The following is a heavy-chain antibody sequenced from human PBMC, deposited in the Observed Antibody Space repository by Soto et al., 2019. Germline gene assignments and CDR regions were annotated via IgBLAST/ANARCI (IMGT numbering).Heavy chain of an antibody. V-gene: IGHV2-26*01. CDR1: GFSLTTGKMG. J-gene: IGHJ6*02. D-gene: IGHD4-17*01. Sequence: QVTLKESGPALVKPTETLTLTCTVSGFSLTTGKMGVSWIRQPPGKALEWLAHIFSDNERSYSTSLQGRLTISKDTFGSQVVLSMTNVDPVDTATYYCARMNVDSYQFYYAMDVWGQGTTVTGSS. CDR2: IFSDNER. CDR3: ARMNVDSYQFYYAMDV.